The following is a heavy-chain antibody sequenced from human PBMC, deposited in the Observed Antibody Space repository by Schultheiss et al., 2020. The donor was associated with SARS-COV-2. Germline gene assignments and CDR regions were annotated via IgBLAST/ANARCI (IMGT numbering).Heavy chain of an antibody. V-gene: IGHV3-48*04. CDR3: ARLLYSSGWVDY. Sequence: GESLKISCAASGFTFSSYSMNWVRQAPGKGLEWVAVISGSGGSTYYADSVKGRFTISRDNAKNSLYLQMNSLRAEDTAVYYCARLLYSSGWVDYWGQGTLVTVSS. D-gene: IGHD6-19*01. CDR2: ISGSGGST. J-gene: IGHJ4*02. CDR1: GFTFSSYS.